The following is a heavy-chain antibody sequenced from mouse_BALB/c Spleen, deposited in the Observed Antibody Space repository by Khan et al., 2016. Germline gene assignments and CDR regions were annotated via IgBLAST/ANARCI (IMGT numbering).Heavy chain of an antibody. D-gene: IGHD1-1*01. CDR3: ARGYGNGLYFDY. V-gene: IGHV9-3*02. Sequence: QIQLVQSGPELKKPGETVKISCKAAGYTFTKYGVNWVKQAPGKDLKWMGWINTNTGEPTYAEEFKGRFAFSLDSSASTASLQINNLKNEDTATXCCARGYGNGLYFDYWGQGTTLTVSS. CDR2: INTNTGEP. CDR1: GYTFTKYG. J-gene: IGHJ2*01.